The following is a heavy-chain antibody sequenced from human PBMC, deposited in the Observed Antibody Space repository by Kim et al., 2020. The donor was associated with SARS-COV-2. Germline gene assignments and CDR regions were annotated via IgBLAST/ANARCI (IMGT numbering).Heavy chain of an antibody. Sequence: GGSLRLSCEVLGFSVRNNYMTWVRQAPGKGLEWVSTITTGGYTYSADSVKGRFTVSRDSSQNTLYIQMDRLRGEDTAVYYCAREEGAYAMDWGHGALVT. CDR3: AREEGAYAMD. D-gene: IGHD5-12*01. CDR1: GFSVRNNY. J-gene: IGHJ4*01. V-gene: IGHV3-53*01. CDR2: ITTGGYT.